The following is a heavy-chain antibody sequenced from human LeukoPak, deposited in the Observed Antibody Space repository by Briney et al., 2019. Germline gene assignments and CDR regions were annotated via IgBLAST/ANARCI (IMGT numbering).Heavy chain of an antibody. CDR1: GYTFTSYD. J-gene: IGHJ6*03. V-gene: IGHV1-8*01. D-gene: IGHD3-9*01. Sequence: ASVKVSCKASGYTFTSYDINWVRQATGQGLEWMGWMNPNSGNTGYAQKFQGRVTMTRNTSISTAYMGLSSLRSEDTAVYYCAKGGTSYYDILTGYTDYYYYYMDVWGKGTTVTVSS. CDR2: MNPNSGNT. CDR3: AKGGTSYYDILTGYTDYYYYYMDV.